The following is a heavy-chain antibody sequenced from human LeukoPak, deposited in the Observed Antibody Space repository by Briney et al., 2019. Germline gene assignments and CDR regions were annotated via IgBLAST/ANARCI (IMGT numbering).Heavy chain of an antibody. CDR2: ICAYNGNT. V-gene: IGHV1-18*01. CDR1: GYTFTSYG. J-gene: IGHJ6*02. CDR3: ASSGGEQQLVRGGYYYYGMDV. D-gene: IGHD6-13*01. Sequence: ASVKVSCKASGYTFTSYGISWVRQAPGQGLEWMGWICAYNGNTNYAQKLQGRVTMTTDTSTSTAYMELRSLRSDDTAVYYCASSGGEQQLVRGGYYYYGMDVWGQGTTVTVSS.